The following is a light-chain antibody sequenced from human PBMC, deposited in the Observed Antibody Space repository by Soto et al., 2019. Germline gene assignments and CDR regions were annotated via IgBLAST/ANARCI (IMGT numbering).Light chain of an antibody. V-gene: IGLV2-18*02. CDR2: DGS. CDR3: SSYTTSGTYV. J-gene: IGLJ1*01. Sequence: QSALTQPPSVSGSPGQSVAISCTGTSSDVGSYNGVSWYQQPPGTAPKLMIYDGSNRPSGVPDRSSGSKSGTSASLTISGLQAEDEADYYCSSYTTSGTYVFGTGTKLTVL. CDR1: SSDVGSYNG.